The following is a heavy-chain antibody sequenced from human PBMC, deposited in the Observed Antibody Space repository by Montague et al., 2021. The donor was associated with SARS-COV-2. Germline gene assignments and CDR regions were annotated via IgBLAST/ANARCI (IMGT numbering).Heavy chain of an antibody. CDR1: GGSISSYY. V-gene: IGHV2-70*18. CDR3: ARSPGDSSGYYESFFDY. J-gene: IGHJ4*02. D-gene: IGHD3-22*01. CDR2: IDWDDDK. Sequence: TLSLTCTVSGGSISSYYWSWIRQPPGKALEWLALIDWDDDKXXXTSXXXRLTISKDTSKNQVVLTMTNMDPVDTATYYCARSPGDSSGYYESFFDYWGQGTLVTVSS.